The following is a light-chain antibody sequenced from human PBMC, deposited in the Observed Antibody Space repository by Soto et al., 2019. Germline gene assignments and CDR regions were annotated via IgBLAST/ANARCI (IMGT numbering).Light chain of an antibody. Sequence: EIVLTQSPATLSVSPGERATLSCRASQSVRSNLAWYQQKPGQGPRLLIFGASTRATDIPARFNGSGSGTEFTLTISSLQSEDFAVYYCQQYIHWPPLTFGGGTKVEIK. CDR1: QSVRSN. V-gene: IGKV3-15*01. CDR3: QQYIHWPPLT. CDR2: GAS. J-gene: IGKJ4*01.